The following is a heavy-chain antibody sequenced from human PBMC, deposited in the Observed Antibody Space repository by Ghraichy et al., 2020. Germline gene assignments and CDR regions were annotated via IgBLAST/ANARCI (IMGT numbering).Heavy chain of an antibody. J-gene: IGHJ6*02. CDR1: GYTFTSYG. CDR3: ASTAARRSYYYYYGMDV. Sequence: ASVKVSCKASGYTFTSYGISWVRQAPGQGLEWMGWNSAYNGNTNYAQKLQGRVPMTTDTSTSTAYMELRSLRSDDTAVYYRASTAARRSYYYYYGMDVWGQGTTVTVSS. D-gene: IGHD6-6*01. V-gene: IGHV1-18*04. CDR2: NSAYNGNT.